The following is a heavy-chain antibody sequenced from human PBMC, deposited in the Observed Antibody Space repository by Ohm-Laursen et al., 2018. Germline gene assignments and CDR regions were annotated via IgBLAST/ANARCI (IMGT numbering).Heavy chain of an antibody. D-gene: IGHD3-22*01. CDR3: AKAYSSGFELDY. V-gene: IGHV3-23*01. Sequence: GSLRLSCAASGFTFSSYAMNWVRQAPGKGLDWVSTISGSGDTTYYADSVKGRFTISRDNSKNTLYLQMNSLRAEDTAVYYCAKAYSSGFELDYWGQGTLVTVSS. CDR2: ISGSGDTT. J-gene: IGHJ4*02. CDR1: GFTFSSYA.